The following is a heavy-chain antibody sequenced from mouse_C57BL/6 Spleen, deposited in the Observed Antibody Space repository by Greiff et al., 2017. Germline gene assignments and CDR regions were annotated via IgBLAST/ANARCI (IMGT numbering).Heavy chain of an antibody. CDR3: ARPLDGSGTGWFAC. Sequence: VQLQQSGAELVRPGSSVKLSCKASGYTFTSYWMHWVKQRPIQGLEWIGNIYPSDSETHYNQKFKDKATLTVDKSSSTAYMQLSSLTSEDSAVYYCARPLDGSGTGWFACWGQGTLVTVSA. D-gene: IGHD3-2*02. CDR1: GYTFTSYW. J-gene: IGHJ3*01. V-gene: IGHV1-52*01. CDR2: IYPSDSET.